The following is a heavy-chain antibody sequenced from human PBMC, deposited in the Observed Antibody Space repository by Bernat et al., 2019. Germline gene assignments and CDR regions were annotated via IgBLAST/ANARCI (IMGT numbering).Heavy chain of an antibody. Sequence: QVQLVESGGGVVQPGRSLRLSCAASGFTFSSYGMHWVRQAPGKGLEWVAVIPYDGNNKYYADSVKGRFTISRDNSKNTLYLQMNSLRAEDTAVYYCAKDIVLMVYAFDYWGQGTLVTVSS. CDR1: GFTFSSYG. D-gene: IGHD2-8*01. J-gene: IGHJ4*02. CDR3: AKDIVLMVYAFDY. CDR2: IPYDGNNK. V-gene: IGHV3-30*18.